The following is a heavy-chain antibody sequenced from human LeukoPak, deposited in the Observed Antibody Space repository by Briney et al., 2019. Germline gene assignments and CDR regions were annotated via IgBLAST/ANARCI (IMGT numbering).Heavy chain of an antibody. V-gene: IGHV1-24*01. J-gene: IGHJ4*02. CDR3: ARDGALVGEYPAY. CDR1: GYTLTELS. D-gene: IGHD3-16*01. CDR2: FDPEDGET. Sequence: ASVKVSCKVSGYTLTELSMHWVRQAPGKGLEWMGGFDPEDGETIYAQKFQGRVTMTEDTSTDTAYMELSSPRSDDTAVYYCARDGALVGEYPAYWGQGTLVTVSS.